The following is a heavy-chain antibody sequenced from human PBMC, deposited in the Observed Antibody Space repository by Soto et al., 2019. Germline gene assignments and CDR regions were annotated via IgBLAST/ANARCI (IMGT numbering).Heavy chain of an antibody. CDR1: GFTFSSYA. V-gene: IGHV3-23*01. D-gene: IGHD1-26*01. J-gene: IGHJ4*02. Sequence: EVQLLESGVGLVQPGGSLRLSCAASGFTFSSYAMSWVRQAPGKGLEWVSVISGSGGSTYYADSVKGRFTISRDNSKNTLYLQMNSLRAEDTAVHYCAKRGSGSQFDYWGQGTLVTVSS. CDR3: AKRGSGSQFDY. CDR2: ISGSGGST.